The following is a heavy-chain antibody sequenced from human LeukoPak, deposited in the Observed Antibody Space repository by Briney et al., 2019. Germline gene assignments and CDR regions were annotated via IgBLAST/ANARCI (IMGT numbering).Heavy chain of an antibody. J-gene: IGHJ4*02. Sequence: ASVKVSCKASGYTFTSYGISWVRQAPGQGLEWMGRISAYNGNTNYAQKLQGRVTMTTDTSTSTAYMELRSLRSDDTAVYYCARVGYSSGWYGAWGEYYFDYWGQGTLVTVSS. D-gene: IGHD6-19*01. CDR1: GYTFTSYG. CDR3: ARVGYSSGWYGAWGEYYFDY. V-gene: IGHV1-18*01. CDR2: ISAYNGNT.